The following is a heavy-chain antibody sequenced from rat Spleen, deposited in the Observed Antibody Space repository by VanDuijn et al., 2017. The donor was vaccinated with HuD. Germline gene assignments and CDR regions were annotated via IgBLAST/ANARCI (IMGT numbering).Heavy chain of an antibody. V-gene: IGHV5-31*01. CDR3: ARDGGELGY. CDR2: ISYEGSST. CDR1: GFTFKNYW. Sequence: EVQLMESGGGLVQPGRSLRLSCVASGFTFKNYWMTWIRQAPKKGLEWVASISYEGSSTYYGDSVKGRFTISRDNAKSTLYLQMDSLRSEDTATYYCARDGGELGYWGQGVMVTVSS. D-gene: IGHD4-3*01. J-gene: IGHJ2*01.